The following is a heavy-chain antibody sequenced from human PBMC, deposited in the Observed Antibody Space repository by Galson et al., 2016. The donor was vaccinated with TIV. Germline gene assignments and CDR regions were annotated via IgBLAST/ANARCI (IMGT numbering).Heavy chain of an antibody. J-gene: IGHJ4*02. D-gene: IGHD1-1*01. V-gene: IGHV3-7*01. CDR1: GFTFSRHW. CDR2: IKQDGDYK. Sequence: LRLSCAASGFTFSRHWMSWVRQAPGKGLEWVANIKQDGDYKYYVDSVKGRFTISRDNDKNSLYLQMNSLRAEDTAVYYCARGNDPGATYSLDYWGQGTLVTVSS. CDR3: ARGNDPGATYSLDY.